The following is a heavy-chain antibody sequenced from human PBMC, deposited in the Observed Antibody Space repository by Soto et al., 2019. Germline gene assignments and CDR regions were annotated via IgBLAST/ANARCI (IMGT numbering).Heavy chain of an antibody. D-gene: IGHD5-18*01. Sequence: PGGSLRLSCVASGFTFSSYCMNWVRQGPGKGLEWLSSISKSGTTTYYADSVKGRFTISSDNAKNSLYLQMNSLRDEDTAVYYCAALDTAMVKTAGYWGQGTLVTVSS. V-gene: IGHV3-48*02. J-gene: IGHJ4*02. CDR1: GFTFSSYC. CDR2: ISKSGTTT. CDR3: AALDTAMVKTAGY.